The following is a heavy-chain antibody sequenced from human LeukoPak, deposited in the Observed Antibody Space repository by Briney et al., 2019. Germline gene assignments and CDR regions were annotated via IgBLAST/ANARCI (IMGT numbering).Heavy chain of an antibody. Sequence: GGSLRLSCVASGFSFSSYTMHWVRQAPGRGLEWMAVISYDERNEYYADSVKGRFTISRDNSKNTLYLQMNSLRAEDTALYYCAKTHSGSYYSFDYWGQGTLVTVSS. D-gene: IGHD1-26*01. V-gene: IGHV3-30-3*02. CDR2: ISYDERNE. CDR3: AKTHSGSYYSFDY. CDR1: GFSFSSYT. J-gene: IGHJ4*02.